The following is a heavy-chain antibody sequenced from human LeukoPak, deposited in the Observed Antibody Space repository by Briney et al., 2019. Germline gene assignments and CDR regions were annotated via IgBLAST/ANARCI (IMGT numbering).Heavy chain of an antibody. CDR2: IYYSGST. CDR1: GGSISSYY. J-gene: IGHJ3*02. D-gene: IGHD6-13*01. Sequence: PSETLSLTCTVSGGSISSYYWSWIRQPPGKGPEWIGYIYYSGSTNYNPSLKSRVTISVDTSKNQFSLKLSSVTAADTAVYYCAREDRQDSRDAFDIWGQGTMVTVSS. V-gene: IGHV4-59*01. CDR3: AREDRQDSRDAFDI.